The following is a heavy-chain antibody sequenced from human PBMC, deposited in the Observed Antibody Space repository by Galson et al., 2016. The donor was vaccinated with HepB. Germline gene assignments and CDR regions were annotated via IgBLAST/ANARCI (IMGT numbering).Heavy chain of an antibody. V-gene: IGHV3-23*01. CDR2: ISGTGGST. CDR1: GFTFSSYA. D-gene: IGHD6-13*01. J-gene: IGHJ5*01. Sequence: SLRLSCAASGFTFSSYAMNWVRQAPGKGLEWVSAISGTGGSTYYGDSVKGRFTISRDNSKNTLYLQMNSLRAEDTAVYYCAKGNEESNSGSSWYNWFDYWGQGTLVTVSS. CDR3: AKGNEESNSGSSWYNWFDY.